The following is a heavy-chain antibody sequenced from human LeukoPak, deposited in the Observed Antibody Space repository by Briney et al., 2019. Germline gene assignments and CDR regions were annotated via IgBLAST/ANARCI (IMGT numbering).Heavy chain of an antibody. CDR2: FNPEDGQT. D-gene: IGHD4-17*01. CDR3: AVSVTTGGYYGMDV. Sequence: ASVKVSCKVSGYTLTQLSLHWVRQAPGKGLEGMGRFNPEDGQTIYARKFQGRVTMTEHTSTDTAYMELSSLRSEDTAVYFCAVSVTTGGYYGMDVWGQGTTVTVSS. CDR1: GYTLTQLS. V-gene: IGHV1-24*01. J-gene: IGHJ6*02.